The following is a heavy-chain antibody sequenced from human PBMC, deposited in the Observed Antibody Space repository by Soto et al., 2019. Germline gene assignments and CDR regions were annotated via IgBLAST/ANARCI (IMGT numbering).Heavy chain of an antibody. CDR2: ISYDGSNK. V-gene: IGHV3-30*03. CDR1: GFTFSSYG. Sequence: GESLKISCAASGFTFSSYGMHWVRQAPGKGLEWVAVISYDGSNKYYADSVKGRFTISRDNSKNTLYLQMNSLRAEDTAVYYCARVGTGTPFYYYYGMDVWGQGTTVTVS. D-gene: IGHD1-1*01. CDR3: ARVGTGTPFYYYYGMDV. J-gene: IGHJ6*02.